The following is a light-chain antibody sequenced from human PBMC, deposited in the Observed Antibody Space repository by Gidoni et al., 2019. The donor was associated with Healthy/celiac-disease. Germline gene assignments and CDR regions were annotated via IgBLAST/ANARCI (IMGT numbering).Light chain of an antibody. CDR2: SNN. V-gene: IGLV1-44*01. Sequence: QSVLTQPPSASGTPGQGVTISCSGSSSNIGSNTVNWYKQLPGTAPKLLIYSNNHRPSGVPDRFSGSKSGTSASLAISGLQSEDEADYYCAAWDDSLNGVVFGGGTKLTVL. CDR3: AAWDDSLNGVV. CDR1: SSNIGSNT. J-gene: IGLJ2*01.